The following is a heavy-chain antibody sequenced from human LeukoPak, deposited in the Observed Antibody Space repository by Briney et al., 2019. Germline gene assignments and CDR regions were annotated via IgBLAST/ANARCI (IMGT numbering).Heavy chain of an antibody. J-gene: IGHJ6*02. Sequence: PSETLSLTCTVSGGSISSRSYYWGWIRQPPGKGLEWIGSIYYSGSTYYNPSLKSRVTISVDTSKNQFSLKLSSVTAADTAVYYCARQLLDYDFWSGYYREGYYYYGMDVWGQGTTVTVSS. CDR3: ARQLLDYDFWSGYYREGYYYYGMDV. CDR2: IYYSGST. V-gene: IGHV4-39*01. D-gene: IGHD3-3*01. CDR1: GGSISSRSYY.